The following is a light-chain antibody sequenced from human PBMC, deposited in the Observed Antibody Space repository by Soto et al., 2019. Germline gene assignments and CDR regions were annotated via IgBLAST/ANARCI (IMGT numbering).Light chain of an antibody. CDR3: SSYTSSSTHVV. J-gene: IGLJ2*01. CDR1: SSDVGGYNY. Sequence: QSALTQPASVSGSPGQSITISCTGTSSDVGGYNYVSWYQQHPGKAPKLMIYEVSNRPSGVSNRFSGSKSVNTASLTISGLQAEEEADYCCSSYTSSSTHVVFGGGTKLTVL. CDR2: EVS. V-gene: IGLV2-14*01.